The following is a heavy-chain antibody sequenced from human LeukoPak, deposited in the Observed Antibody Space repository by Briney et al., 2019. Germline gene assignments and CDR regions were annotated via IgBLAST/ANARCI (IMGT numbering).Heavy chain of an antibody. CDR3: AKDLTSSWTSMGD. V-gene: IGHV3-30*18. D-gene: IGHD6-13*01. Sequence: GRSLRLSCAASGFTFSSYGMHWVRQAPGKGLEWVAVISYDGSNKDYADSVKGRFTISRDNSKNTLYLQMNSLSADDTAVYYCAKDLTSSWTSMGDWGQGTLVTVSS. CDR2: ISYDGSNK. J-gene: IGHJ4*02. CDR1: GFTFSSYG.